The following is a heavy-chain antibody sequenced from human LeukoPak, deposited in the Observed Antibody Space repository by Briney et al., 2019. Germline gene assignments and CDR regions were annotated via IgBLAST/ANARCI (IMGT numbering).Heavy chain of an antibody. V-gene: IGHV4-34*01. CDR3: ARGLDPYKSGLD. CDR2: IHPRGST. Sequence: SETLSLTCAVYGGSFSDYYCTWIRQPPGKGLEWIGEIHPRGSTYYNPSLMSRVTLSLDTSKNQFSLRLSSVTAADTAVYFCARGLDPYKSGLDWGQGTRVTVSS. D-gene: IGHD1-26*01. J-gene: IGHJ4*02. CDR1: GGSFSDYY.